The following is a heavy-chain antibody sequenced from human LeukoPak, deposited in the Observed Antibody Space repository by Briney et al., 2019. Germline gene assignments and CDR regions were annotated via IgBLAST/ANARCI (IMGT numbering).Heavy chain of an antibody. CDR1: GFTFSSYA. CDR3: ARDKPGRYYFYMDV. D-gene: IGHD3-10*01. Sequence: GGSLRLSCAASGFTFSSYAMSWVRQAPGKGLEWVSAISGSGGSTYYADSVKGRFTISRDNSKNTLYLQMNSLRAEDTAVYYCARDKPGRYYFYMDVWGKGTTVTVSS. J-gene: IGHJ6*03. V-gene: IGHV3-23*01. CDR2: ISGSGGST.